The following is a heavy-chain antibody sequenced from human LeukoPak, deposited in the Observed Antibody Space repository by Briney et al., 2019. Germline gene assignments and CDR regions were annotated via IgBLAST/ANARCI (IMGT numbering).Heavy chain of an antibody. V-gene: IGHV3-7*05. CDR3: ARGPKTYCSSTSCSLDY. CDR2: IKQDGSEK. Sequence: GGSLRLSCAASGFTFSSYWMSWVRQAPGKGLEWVANIKQDGSEKYYVDSVKGRFTISRDNAKNSLYLQMNSLRAEDTAVYYCARGPKTYCSSTSCSLDYWGQGTLVTVSS. J-gene: IGHJ4*02. D-gene: IGHD2-2*01. CDR1: GFTFSSYW.